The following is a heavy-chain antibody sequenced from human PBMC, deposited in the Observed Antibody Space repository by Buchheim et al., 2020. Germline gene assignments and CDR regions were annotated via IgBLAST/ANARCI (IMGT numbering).Heavy chain of an antibody. V-gene: IGHV4-30-4*01. Sequence: QVQLQESGPGLVTPSQTLSLTCTVSGGSISSGDYYWSWIRQPPGKGLEWIGYIYYSGRTYYTPSLKSRVTISGDTPKNQFSLKLTSVTAADTAVYYCVRDVYCSGARCYSYGMDVWGQGTT. CDR2: IYYSGRT. J-gene: IGHJ6*02. CDR1: GGSISSGDYY. CDR3: VRDVYCSGARCYSYGMDV. D-gene: IGHD2-15*01.